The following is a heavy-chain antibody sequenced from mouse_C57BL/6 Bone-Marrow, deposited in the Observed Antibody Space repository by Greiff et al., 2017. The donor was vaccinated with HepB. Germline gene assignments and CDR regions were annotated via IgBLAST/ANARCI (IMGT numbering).Heavy chain of an antibody. V-gene: IGHV1-64*01. CDR2: IHPNSGST. Sequence: LQESGAELVKPGASVKLSCKASGYTFTSYWMHWVKQRPGQGLEWIGMIHPNSGSTNYNEKFKSKATLTVDKSSSTAYMQLSSLTSEDSAVYYCARRRGSSYDSYYAMDYWGQGTSVTVSS. J-gene: IGHJ4*01. D-gene: IGHD1-1*01. CDR3: ARRRGSSYDSYYAMDY. CDR1: GYTFTSYW.